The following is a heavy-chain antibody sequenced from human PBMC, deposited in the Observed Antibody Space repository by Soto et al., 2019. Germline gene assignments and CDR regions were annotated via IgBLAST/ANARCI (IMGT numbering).Heavy chain of an antibody. CDR3: AKNGQPPYYYYGLDV. Sequence: ASVKVCCKASGDTFSTYTITWVRQAPGQGLEWMGWISGYNGDTNYAQKFQDRVSMTIDTSTGTAYMELRSLTSDDTAIYYCAKNGQPPYYYYGLDVWGQGTKVTVS. J-gene: IGHJ6*02. CDR1: GDTFSTYT. CDR2: ISGYNGDT. D-gene: IGHD2-8*01. V-gene: IGHV1-18*01.